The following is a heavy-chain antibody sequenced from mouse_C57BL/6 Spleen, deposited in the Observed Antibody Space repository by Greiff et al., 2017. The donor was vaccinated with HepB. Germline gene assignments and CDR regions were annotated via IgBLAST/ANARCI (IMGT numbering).Heavy chain of an antibody. V-gene: IGHV1-80*01. CDR2: IYPGDGDT. Sequence: VKVVESGAELVKPGASVKISCKASGYAFSSYWMNWVKQRPGKGLEWIGQIYPGDGDTNYNGKFKGKATLTADKSSSTAYMQLSSLTSEDSAVYFCARYYHGSLDAMDYWGQGTSVTVSS. CDR3: ARYYHGSLDAMDY. J-gene: IGHJ4*01. D-gene: IGHD1-1*01. CDR1: GYAFSSYW.